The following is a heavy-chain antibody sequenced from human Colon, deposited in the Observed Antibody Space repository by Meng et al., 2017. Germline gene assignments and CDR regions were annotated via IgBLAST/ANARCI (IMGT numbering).Heavy chain of an antibody. CDR3: ARDYYDSSGYYAWYFDL. CDR1: GYSISSGYY. CDR2: IYHSGST. D-gene: IGHD3-22*01. Sequence: ETLSLTCTVSGYSISSGYYWGWIRQPPGKGLEWIGSIYHSGSTYYNPSLKSRVTISVDTSKNQFSLKLSSVTAADTAVYYCARDYYDSSGYYAWYFDLWGRGTLVTGAS. V-gene: IGHV4-38-2*02. J-gene: IGHJ2*01.